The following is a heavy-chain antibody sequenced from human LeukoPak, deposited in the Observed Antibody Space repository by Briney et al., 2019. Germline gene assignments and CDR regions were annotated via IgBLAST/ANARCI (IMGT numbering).Heavy chain of an antibody. V-gene: IGHV4-59*08. J-gene: IGHJ6*03. CDR3: ARHFYSSSWSYYYYMDV. CDR2: IYYSGST. Sequence: PSETLSLTCTVSGGSISSYYWSWIRQPPGKGLEWIGYIYYSGSTNYNPSLKSRVTISVDTSKNQLSLKLSSVTAADTAVYYCARHFYSSSWSYYYYMDVWGKGTTVTVSS. CDR1: GGSISSYY. D-gene: IGHD6-13*01.